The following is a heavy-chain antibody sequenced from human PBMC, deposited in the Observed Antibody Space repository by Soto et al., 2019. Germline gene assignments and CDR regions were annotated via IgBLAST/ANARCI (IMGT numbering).Heavy chain of an antibody. D-gene: IGHD6-13*01. CDR3: ARVLRIAAAGGYYYGMDV. CDR2: INPNSGGT. CDR1: GYTFTGYY. V-gene: IGHV1-2*04. Sequence: SVKVSCKASGYTFTGYYIHWVRQAPGQGLEWMGWINPNSGGTNYAPKFQGWVTMTRDTSISTAYMDLSRLRSDDTAVYYCARVLRIAAAGGYYYGMDVCGQGTTVTVSS. J-gene: IGHJ6*02.